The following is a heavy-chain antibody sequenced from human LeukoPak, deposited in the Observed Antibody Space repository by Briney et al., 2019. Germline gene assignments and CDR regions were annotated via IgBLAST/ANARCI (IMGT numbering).Heavy chain of an antibody. CDR2: ISGNGESV. V-gene: IGHV3-64*01. D-gene: IGHD2-2*01. J-gene: IGHJ4*02. CDR3: ASRFCTSTSCSHFDY. CDR1: GFTFSNYA. Sequence: PGGSLRLSCAAPGFTFSNYAMHWIRQAPGKGLEYVSAISGNGESVYYANSVKGRFTISRDNSKNTLYLQMGSLRVDDMAVYYCASRFCTSTSCSHFDYWGQGTLVTVSS.